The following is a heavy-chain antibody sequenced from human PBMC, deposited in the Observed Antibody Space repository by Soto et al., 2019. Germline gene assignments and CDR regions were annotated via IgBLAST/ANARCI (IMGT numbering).Heavy chain of an antibody. Sequence: QVQLVESGGGVVQPGRSLRLSCAASGFTFRSYHMHWVRQAPGKGLEWVSSISYDESNKYYTDSVKGRFTISRDNSKNTLFLQMNSLRDEDTAVYYCARALDVAMASKDSWFDPWGQGTLVTVSS. V-gene: IGHV3-30-3*01. CDR1: GFTFRSYH. J-gene: IGHJ5*02. CDR2: ISYDESNK. D-gene: IGHD2-2*01. CDR3: ARALDVAMASKDSWFDP.